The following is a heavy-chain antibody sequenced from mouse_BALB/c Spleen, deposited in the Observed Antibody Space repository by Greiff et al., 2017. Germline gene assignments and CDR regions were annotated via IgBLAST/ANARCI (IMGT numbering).Heavy chain of an antibody. D-gene: IGHD2-3*01. Sequence: EVKLMESGGGLVKPGGSLKLSCAASGFTFSSYAMSWVRQTPEKRLEWVASISSGGSTYYPDSVKGRFTISRDNARNILYLQMSSLRSEDTAMYYCARRGDGYYPDYWGQGTTLTVSS. CDR2: ISSGGST. J-gene: IGHJ2*01. CDR3: ARRGDGYYPDY. CDR1: GFTFSSYA. V-gene: IGHV5-6-5*01.